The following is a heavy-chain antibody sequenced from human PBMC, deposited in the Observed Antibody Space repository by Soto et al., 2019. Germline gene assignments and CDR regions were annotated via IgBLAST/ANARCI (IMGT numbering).Heavy chain of an antibody. Sequence: SETLSLTCTVSGDSITSNSYFWAWIRQPPGKGLEWIGSIYYSGTTYYNPSLKSRFTISRDNAKNSLYLQMNSLTAEDTAVYYCARDMLVRYFDYWGQGTLVTVSS. D-gene: IGHD3-22*01. V-gene: IGHV4-39*02. J-gene: IGHJ4*02. CDR3: ARDMLVRYFDY. CDR1: GDSITSNSYF. CDR2: IYYSGTT.